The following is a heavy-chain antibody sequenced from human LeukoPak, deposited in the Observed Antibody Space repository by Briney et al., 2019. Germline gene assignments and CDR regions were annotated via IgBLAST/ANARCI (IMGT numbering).Heavy chain of an antibody. V-gene: IGHV3-23*01. CDR1: GFTFTNYG. J-gene: IGHJ4*02. CDR2: ISGNGGRT. CDR3: AKNRIMITFGGVIADFDY. Sequence: GGSLRLSCAASGFTFTNYGMSWFRQAPGKGLEWVSSISGNGGRTHYADSVKGRFTISRDNSKNTLYLRMNSLRAEDTALYYCAKNRIMITFGGVIADFDYWGQGTLVTVSS. D-gene: IGHD3-16*02.